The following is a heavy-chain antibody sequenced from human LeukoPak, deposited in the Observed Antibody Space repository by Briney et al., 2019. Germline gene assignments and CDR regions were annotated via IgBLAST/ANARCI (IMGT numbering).Heavy chain of an antibody. CDR2: IIPILGIA. D-gene: IGHD4-17*01. CDR1: GGTFSSYA. CDR3: ASRNDYGDYRDAFDI. J-gene: IGHJ3*02. Sequence: GASVKVSCKASGGTFSSYAISWVRQAPGQGLEWMGRIIPILGIANYAQKFQGRVTITADKSTSTAYMELSSLRSEDTAVYYCASRNDYGDYRDAFDIWGQRTMVTVSS. V-gene: IGHV1-69*04.